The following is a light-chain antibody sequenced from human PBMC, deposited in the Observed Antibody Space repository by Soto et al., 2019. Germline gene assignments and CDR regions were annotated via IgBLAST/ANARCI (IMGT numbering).Light chain of an antibody. J-gene: IGKJ3*01. CDR2: DAS. V-gene: IGKV3-11*01. CDR1: QSVSSY. Sequence: EIVLTQSPATLSLSPGERATLSCRASQSVSSYLAWYQQKPGQAPRLLIYDASNWATGIPARFSGSGSGTDFTLTISSLEPEDFAVYYCQQRSNSRFTFGPGTKVDIK. CDR3: QQRSNSRFT.